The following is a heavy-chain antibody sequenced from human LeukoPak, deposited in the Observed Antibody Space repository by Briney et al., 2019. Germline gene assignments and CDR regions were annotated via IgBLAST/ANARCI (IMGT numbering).Heavy chain of an antibody. D-gene: IGHD3-22*01. CDR3: AGGPGRYYDSRGYSTLPEDYYFDY. V-gene: IGHV4-59*01. CDR1: GGSISSYY. J-gene: IGHJ4*02. Sequence: PSETLSLTCTVSGGSISSYYWSWIRQPPGKGLEWIGYIYYSGSTNYNPSLKSRVTISVDTSKNQFSLKLSSVTAADTAVYYCAGGPGRYYDSRGYSTLPEDYYFDYWGQGTLVTVSS. CDR2: IYYSGST.